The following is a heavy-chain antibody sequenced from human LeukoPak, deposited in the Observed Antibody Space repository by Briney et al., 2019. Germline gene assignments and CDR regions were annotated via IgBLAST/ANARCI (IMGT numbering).Heavy chain of an antibody. V-gene: IGHV3-11*01. CDR2: ISSSGSTI. J-gene: IGHJ2*01. D-gene: IGHD5-12*01. Sequence: PGGSLRLSCAASGFTFSDYYMSWICQAPGKGLEWVSYISSSGSTIYYADSVKGRFTISRDNAKNSLYLQMNSLRAEDTAVYYCAGVRKYSGYYSWYFDLWGRGTLVTVSS. CDR3: AGVRKYSGYYSWYFDL. CDR1: GFTFSDYY.